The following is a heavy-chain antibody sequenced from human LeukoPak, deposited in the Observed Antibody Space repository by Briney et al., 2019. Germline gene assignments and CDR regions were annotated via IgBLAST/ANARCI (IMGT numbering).Heavy chain of an antibody. CDR2: ISGSATEP. D-gene: IGHD6-6*01. CDR1: GFRFNNYA. V-gene: IGHV3-23*01. CDR3: AKAQHGYTNSPSDY. J-gene: IGHJ4*02. Sequence: GGSLRLSCAASGFRFNNYAMSWVRQAPGKGLEWVSSISGSATEPHYADSVGGRFTTSRDNSRNTLYLHMNSLRAEDTAVYYCAKAQHGYTNSPSDYWGQGTVVTVSS.